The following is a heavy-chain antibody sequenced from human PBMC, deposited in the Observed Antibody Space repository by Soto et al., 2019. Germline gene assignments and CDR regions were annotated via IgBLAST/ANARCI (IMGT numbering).Heavy chain of an antibody. CDR1: GYTFASYG. CDR2: ISAHNGNT. Sequence: QVHLVQSGAEVKKPGASVKVSCKGSGYTFASYGITWVRQAPGQGLEWMGWISAHNGNTDYAQRLQGRVTVTRDTSTSTAYMELRSLRSDDTAVYYCARGRYGDYWGQGALVTVSS. D-gene: IGHD1-1*01. J-gene: IGHJ4*02. CDR3: ARGRYGDY. V-gene: IGHV1-18*01.